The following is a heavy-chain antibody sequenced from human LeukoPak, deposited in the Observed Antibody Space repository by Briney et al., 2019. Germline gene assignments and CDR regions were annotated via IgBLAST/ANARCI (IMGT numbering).Heavy chain of an antibody. D-gene: IGHD6-19*01. V-gene: IGHV4-61*09. CDR2: LYTSGTT. Sequence: PSQTLSLACTVSGGSISSGSYYWTWIRQPAGKGLEWIGHLYTSGTTSYNPSLQSRVTISADTSKHQFSLRLTSVTAADTAVYYCARAGGSVGWYGTIDSWGQGTLVTVSS. J-gene: IGHJ4*02. CDR1: GGSISSGSYY. CDR3: ARAGGSVGWYGTIDS.